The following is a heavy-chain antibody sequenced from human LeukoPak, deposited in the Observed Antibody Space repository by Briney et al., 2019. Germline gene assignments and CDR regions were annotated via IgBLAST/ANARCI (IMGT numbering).Heavy chain of an antibody. CDR3: ARGQSLNDY. CDR1: GYTFSDYY. Sequence: ASVRVSCKASGYTFSDYYLHWVRQAPGQGLEWMGGINPNSGGANYAENFQGRVTMTRDTSISTAYMELSSLRYDDTALYYCARGQSLNDYWGEGTLVTVPS. V-gene: IGHV1-2*02. J-gene: IGHJ4*02. CDR2: INPNSGGA.